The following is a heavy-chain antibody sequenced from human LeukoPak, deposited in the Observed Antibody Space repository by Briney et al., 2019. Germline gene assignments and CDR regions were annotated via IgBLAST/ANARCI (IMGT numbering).Heavy chain of an antibody. J-gene: IGHJ4*02. Sequence: PSETLSLTCTVSGVSISNYYWSWIRQPPGKGLEWIGYIYYSGSTNYNPSLKSRVTISVDTSKNQFSLKLSSVTAADTAVYYCARGDYYDSSPVAYWGQGTLVTVSS. CDR2: IYYSGST. CDR1: GVSISNYY. V-gene: IGHV4-59*01. D-gene: IGHD3-22*01. CDR3: ARGDYYDSSPVAY.